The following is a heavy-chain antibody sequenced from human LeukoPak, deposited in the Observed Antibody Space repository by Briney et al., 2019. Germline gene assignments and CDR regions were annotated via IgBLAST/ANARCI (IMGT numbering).Heavy chain of an antibody. CDR2: IKSKTDGRTT. V-gene: IGHV3-15*01. Sequence: PGGSLRLSCAASGFTSSNAWMSWVRQAPGKGLEWVGRIKSKTDGRTTDYAAPVKGRFTISRDDSKNTLYLQMNSLKTEDTAVYYCTTDYYDSSGYLYFDYWGQGTLVTVSS. D-gene: IGHD3-22*01. J-gene: IGHJ4*02. CDR3: TTDYYDSSGYLYFDY. CDR1: GFTSSNAW.